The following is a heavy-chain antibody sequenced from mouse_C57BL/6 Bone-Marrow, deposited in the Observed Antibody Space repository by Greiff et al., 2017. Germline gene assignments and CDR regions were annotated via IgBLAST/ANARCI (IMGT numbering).Heavy chain of an antibody. CDR3: ARYLGLDDGSSYGNYAMDY. CDR2: INPSNGGT. J-gene: IGHJ4*01. D-gene: IGHD1-1*01. Sequence: VQLQQPGTELVKPGASVKLSCKASGYTFTSYWMHWVKQRPGQGLEWIGNINPSNGGTNYNEKFKSKATLTVDKSSSTAYMQLSSLTSEDSAVYYCARYLGLDDGSSYGNYAMDYWGQGTSVTVSS. CDR1: GYTFTSYW. V-gene: IGHV1-53*01.